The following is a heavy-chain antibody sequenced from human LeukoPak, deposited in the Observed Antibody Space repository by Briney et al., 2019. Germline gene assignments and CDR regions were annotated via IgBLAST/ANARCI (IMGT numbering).Heavy chain of an antibody. V-gene: IGHV3-33*01. CDR1: GFTFSSYG. CDR2: IWYDGSNK. CDR3: ARGPIAVAGRAFDI. D-gene: IGHD6-19*01. J-gene: IGHJ3*02. Sequence: GRSLRLSCAASGFTFSSYGTHWVRQAPGKGLEWVAVIWYDGSNKYYADSVKGRFTISRDNAKNTLYLQMNSLRAEDTAVYYCARGPIAVAGRAFDIWGQGTMVTVSS.